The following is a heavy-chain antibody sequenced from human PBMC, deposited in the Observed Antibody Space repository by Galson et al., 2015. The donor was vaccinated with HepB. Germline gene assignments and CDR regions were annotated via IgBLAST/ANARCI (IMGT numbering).Heavy chain of an antibody. V-gene: IGHV1-2*02. CDR3: ARGMTRLGNHYDF. CDR1: GSTLTDYY. Sequence: SVKVSCKASGSTLTDYYMHWVRQAPGQGLEWLGWINPNTGGTNYAQKFQDRVTVTRDTSISIVYMELSSLRSDDTAVYYCARGMTRLGNHYDFWAQGTLVTVSS. CDR2: INPNTGGT. D-gene: IGHD3-3*01. J-gene: IGHJ4*02.